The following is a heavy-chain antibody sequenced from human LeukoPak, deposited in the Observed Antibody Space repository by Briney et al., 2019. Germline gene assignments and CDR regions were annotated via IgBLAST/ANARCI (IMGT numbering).Heavy chain of an antibody. D-gene: IGHD5-18*01. CDR1: GFTFSSYG. V-gene: IGHV3-23*01. J-gene: IGHJ4*02. Sequence: PGGTLRLSCAASGFTFSSYGMSWVRQAPGKGLQWVSAISGDGKDRDYPDSVKGRFTISRDNSKNTLYLQMDSLRAEDTAVYYCAKQVQISVNYFDYWGQGTLVTVSS. CDR2: ISGDGKDR. CDR3: AKQVQISVNYFDY.